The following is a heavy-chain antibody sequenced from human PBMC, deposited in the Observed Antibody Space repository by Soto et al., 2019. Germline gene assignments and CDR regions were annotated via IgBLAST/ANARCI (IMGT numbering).Heavy chain of an antibody. CDR3: ARCFEGPGSYYQTFYFDY. CDR2: ISSSGGSI. V-gene: IGHV3-64*01. Sequence: GALRLSCAASGFTFSSFAMHWVRQAPGKRLEHVSAISSSGGSIYYVNSVKGRFTISRDNSKNTLFLQLGSLRADDMAVYYCARCFEGPGSYYQTFYFDYWGPGTLVTVSS. J-gene: IGHJ4*02. CDR1: GFTFSSFA. D-gene: IGHD3-10*01.